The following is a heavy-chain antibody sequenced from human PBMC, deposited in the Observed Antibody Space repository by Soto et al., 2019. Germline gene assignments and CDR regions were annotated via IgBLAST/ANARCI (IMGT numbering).Heavy chain of an antibody. J-gene: IGHJ6*02. V-gene: IGHV1-8*01. CDR3: ARRGYSSTWYYYYYSGMDV. D-gene: IGHD6-13*01. CDR1: GYTFTSYD. CDR2: MNPNSGNT. Sequence: QVQLVQSGAEVKKPGASVKVSCKASGYTFTSYDINWVRQATGQGLEWMGWMNPNSGNTGYAQKFQGRVTMTRNPPLSTDYMELSSLRSEDTAVYYCARRGYSSTWYYYYYSGMDVWGQGTTVTVSS.